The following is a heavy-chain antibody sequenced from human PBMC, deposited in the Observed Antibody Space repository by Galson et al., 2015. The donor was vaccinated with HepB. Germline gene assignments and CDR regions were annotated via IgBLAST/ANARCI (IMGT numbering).Heavy chain of an antibody. J-gene: IGHJ4*02. D-gene: IGHD1-26*01. Sequence: LRLSCAASGFTFSSYGMHWVRQAPGKGLEWVAVISYDGSNKYYADSVKGRFTISRDNSKNTLYLQMNSLRAEDTAVYYCAKSRTSKWELLPAAYWGQGTLVTVSS. CDR2: ISYDGSNK. V-gene: IGHV3-30*18. CDR3: AKSRTSKWELLPAAY. CDR1: GFTFSSYG.